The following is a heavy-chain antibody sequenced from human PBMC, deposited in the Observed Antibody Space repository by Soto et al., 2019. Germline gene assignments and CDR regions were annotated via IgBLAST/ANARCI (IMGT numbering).Heavy chain of an antibody. J-gene: IGHJ4*01. Sequence: GGSLRLSCAATGFTFSDYYMSWIRQAPGKGLEWVSYISSSCSTIYYADSVKGRFTISRDNAKNSLYLQMNSLRAEDTAVYYCARDRGDIVGATTCPDYWGHGTLVTVSS. V-gene: IGHV3-11*01. CDR2: ISSSCSTI. CDR1: GFTFSDYY. CDR3: ARDRGDIVGATTCPDY. D-gene: IGHD1-26*01.